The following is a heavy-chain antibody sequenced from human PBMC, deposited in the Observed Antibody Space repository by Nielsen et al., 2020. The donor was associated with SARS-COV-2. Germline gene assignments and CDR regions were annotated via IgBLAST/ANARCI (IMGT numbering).Heavy chain of an antibody. Sequence: WIRQPPGKGLEWVGRIKSKTDGGTTDYAAPVKGRFTISRDDSKNTLYLQMNGLKTEDTAVYYCTTDPRVTIFGVVIISGDYWGQGTLVTVSS. CDR2: IKSKTDGGTT. V-gene: IGHV3-15*01. J-gene: IGHJ4*02. CDR3: TTDPRVTIFGVVIISGDY. D-gene: IGHD3-3*01.